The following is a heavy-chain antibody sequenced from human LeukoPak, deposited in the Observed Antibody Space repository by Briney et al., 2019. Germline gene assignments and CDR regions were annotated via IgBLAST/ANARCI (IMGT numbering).Heavy chain of an antibody. CDR3: ARLDYYDSSGHNWFDP. D-gene: IGHD3-22*01. Sequence: KTSETLSLXCAVYGGSFSGYYWSWIRQPPGKGLERIGEINHSGSTNYNPSLKSRVTISVDTSKNQFSLKLSSVTAADTAVYYCARLDYYDSSGHNWFDPWGQGTLVTVSS. V-gene: IGHV4-34*01. CDR2: INHSGST. J-gene: IGHJ5*02. CDR1: GGSFSGYY.